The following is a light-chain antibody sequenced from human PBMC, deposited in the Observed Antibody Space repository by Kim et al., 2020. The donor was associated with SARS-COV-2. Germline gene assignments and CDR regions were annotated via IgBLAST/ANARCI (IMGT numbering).Light chain of an antibody. V-gene: IGKV3-11*01. CDR2: YAS. CDR3: HHRSDWPRGA. CDR1: LRLVSY. Sequence: GDRATPSDRDSLRLVSYFAWYLQKPVQPPRLLIFYASVRATGFPARFRGSGYGTDFTLTIDSLEPEDFVVYYCHHRSDWPRGAFGQGTRLEIK. J-gene: IGKJ5*01.